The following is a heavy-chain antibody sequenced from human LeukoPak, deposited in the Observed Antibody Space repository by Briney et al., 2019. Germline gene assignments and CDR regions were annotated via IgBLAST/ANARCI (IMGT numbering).Heavy chain of an antibody. V-gene: IGHV1-8*03. CDR1: GYTFTSYD. D-gene: IGHD2-2*01. CDR3: AREVVGYCSSTSCYG. J-gene: IGHJ4*02. Sequence: ASVNVSCKASGYTFTSYDINWVRQATGQGLEWMGWMNPNSGNTGYAQKFQGRVTITRNTSISTAYMELSSLRSDDTAVYYCAREVVGYCSSTSCYGWGQGTLVTVSS. CDR2: MNPNSGNT.